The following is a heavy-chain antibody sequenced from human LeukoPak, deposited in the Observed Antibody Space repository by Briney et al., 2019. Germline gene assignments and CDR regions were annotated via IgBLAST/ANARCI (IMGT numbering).Heavy chain of an antibody. J-gene: IGHJ6*04. Sequence: GGSLRLSCVASGFTFSSYEMNWVRQAPGKGLEWVSYISSSGSTIYYADSVRGRFTISRDNAKNSLYLQMNSLRAEDTAVYYCAELGITMIGGVWGKGTTVTISS. CDR2: ISSSGSTI. CDR1: GFTFSSYE. D-gene: IGHD3-10*02. V-gene: IGHV3-48*03. CDR3: AELGITMIGGV.